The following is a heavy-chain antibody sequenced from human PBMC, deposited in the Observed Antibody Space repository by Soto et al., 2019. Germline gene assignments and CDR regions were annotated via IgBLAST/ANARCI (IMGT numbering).Heavy chain of an antibody. V-gene: IGHV3-74*01. CDR2: INSDGSIT. CDR3: ARDLGLVGATTSPLWYFDL. J-gene: IGHJ2*01. CDR1: GGSFSCYCW. Sequence: PSETRSLTWAVYGGSFSCYCWMHCFRQAPGKGLVWVSRINSDGSITSYADSVKGRFTISRDNAKNTLYLQMNSLRAEDTAVYYCARDLGLVGATTSPLWYFDLWGRGTLVTVSS. D-gene: IGHD1-26*01.